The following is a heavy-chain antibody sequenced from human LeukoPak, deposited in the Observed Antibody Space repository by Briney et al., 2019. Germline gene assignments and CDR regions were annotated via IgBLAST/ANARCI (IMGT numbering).Heavy chain of an antibody. J-gene: IGHJ4*02. CDR1: GFTFSTYA. CDR2: ISTNGGGT. D-gene: IGHD2-15*01. V-gene: IGHV3-64*01. CDR3: ARYCNGVSCYSGYDY. Sequence: GGSLRLSCAASGFTFSTYAMHWVRQTPGKGLEYVSAISTNGGGTYYANSVKGRFTISRDNSKNTLYLQMGSLRAEDMAVYYCARYCNGVSCYSGYDYWGQGTLVTVSS.